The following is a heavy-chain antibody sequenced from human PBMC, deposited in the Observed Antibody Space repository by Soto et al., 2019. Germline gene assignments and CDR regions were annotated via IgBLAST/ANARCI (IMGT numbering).Heavy chain of an antibody. CDR1: GGAIISSARKR. V-gene: IGHV4-39*01. CDR2: ISYSGVT. Sequence: SETQCLTSSVAGGAIISSARKRWGWKRQPPGKGPEWIGSISYSGVTLYHPSLQSRVTISADTSKNQFSLRLTSVTAADTAVYFCARQDDRPGFINGFDIWCQGTMVTVS. J-gene: IGHJ3*02. D-gene: IGHD3-16*01. CDR3: ARQDDRPGFINGFDI.